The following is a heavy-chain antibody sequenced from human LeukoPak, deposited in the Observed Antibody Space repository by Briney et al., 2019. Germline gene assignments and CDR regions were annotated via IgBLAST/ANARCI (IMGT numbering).Heavy chain of an antibody. CDR3: TGGPDYVH. CDR1: GGSISSSSYY. Sequence: SETLSLTCTVSGGSISSSSYYWGWIRQPPGKGLEWIGYIYYSGSTNYNPSLKSRVTISVDTSKNQFSLKLSSVTAADTAVYHCTGGPDYVHWGQGTLVTVSS. CDR2: IYYSGST. D-gene: IGHD4-17*01. J-gene: IGHJ1*01. V-gene: IGHV4-61*05.